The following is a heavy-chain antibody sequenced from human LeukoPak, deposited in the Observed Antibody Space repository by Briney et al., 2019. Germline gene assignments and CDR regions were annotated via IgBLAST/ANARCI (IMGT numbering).Heavy chain of an antibody. D-gene: IGHD3-10*01. Sequence: ASVKVSCKVSGYTLTELSMHWVRQAPGKGLEWMGGFDPEDGETIYAQKFQGRVTMTEDTSTDTAYMELSSLRSEDTAMYYCATDGPRELLPRPFDYWGQGTLVTVSS. J-gene: IGHJ4*02. CDR2: FDPEDGET. CDR1: GYTLTELS. CDR3: ATDGPRELLPRPFDY. V-gene: IGHV1-24*01.